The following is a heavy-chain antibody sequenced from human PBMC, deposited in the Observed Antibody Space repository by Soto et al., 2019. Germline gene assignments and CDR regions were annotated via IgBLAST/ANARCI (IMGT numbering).Heavy chain of an antibody. V-gene: IGHV1-18*04. Sequence: ASVKVSCKASGYTFTSYGISWVRQAPGQGLEWMGWISAYNGNTNYAQKLQGRVTMTTDTTTSTAYMELRSLGSDDTAVYYCARDGSGCSSTSCYHYYYYGMDVWGQGTTGTVSS. CDR1: GYTFTSYG. J-gene: IGHJ6*02. D-gene: IGHD2-2*01. CDR2: ISAYNGNT. CDR3: ARDGSGCSSTSCYHYYYYGMDV.